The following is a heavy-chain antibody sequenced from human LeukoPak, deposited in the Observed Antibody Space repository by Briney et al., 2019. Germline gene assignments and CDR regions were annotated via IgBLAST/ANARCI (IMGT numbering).Heavy chain of an antibody. CDR3: AKGNGVYFKTHFDY. D-gene: IGHD2/OR15-2a*01. CDR1: GFTFSSYA. V-gene: IGHV3-23*01. J-gene: IGHJ4*02. CDR2: ISGSGGST. Sequence: GGSLRLSCAASGFTFSSYAMSWVRQAPGKGLQWVSTISGSGGSTYYADSVKGRFTIPRDNSKNTLYVQVNSLRAEDTAVYYCAKGNGVYFKTHFDYWGQGTLVTVSS.